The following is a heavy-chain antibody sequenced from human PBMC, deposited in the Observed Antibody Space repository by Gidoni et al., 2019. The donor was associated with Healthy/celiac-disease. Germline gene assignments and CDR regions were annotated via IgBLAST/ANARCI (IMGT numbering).Heavy chain of an antibody. CDR2: INHSGST. CDR1: GGSFSGYY. CDR3: ASYRIAAAGPIDY. J-gene: IGHJ4*02. Sequence: QVQLQQWGAGLLKPSETLSLTCAVYGGSFSGYYWSWIRQPPGKGLEWIGEINHSGSTNYNPSLKSRVTISVDTSKNQFSLKLSSVTAADTAVYYCASYRIAAAGPIDYWGQGTLVTVSS. V-gene: IGHV4-34*01. D-gene: IGHD6-13*01.